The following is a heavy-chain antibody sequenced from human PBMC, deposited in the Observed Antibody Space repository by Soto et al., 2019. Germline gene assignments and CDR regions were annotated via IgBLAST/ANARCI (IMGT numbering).Heavy chain of an antibody. CDR1: GLSFSSDS. D-gene: IGHD2-15*01. J-gene: IGHJ3*02. Sequence: EVQLVESGGGLVKPGGSLRLSCTASGLSFSSDSMNWVRQAPGKGLEWVSSISGSSSYIYYADSVKGRFTISRDNAKNSVYLLMNSLRAEDTAVYYCARGLGYCNVGSCSGAFDMWGQGTMVTVFS. V-gene: IGHV3-21*01. CDR2: ISGSSSYI. CDR3: ARGLGYCNVGSCSGAFDM.